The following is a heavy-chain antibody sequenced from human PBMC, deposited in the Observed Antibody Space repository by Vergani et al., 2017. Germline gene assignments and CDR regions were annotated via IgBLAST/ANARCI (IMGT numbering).Heavy chain of an antibody. CDR2: ISGSGGST. J-gene: IGHJ4*02. CDR3: AKGTIAMITFGGELDY. Sequence: EVQLLESGGGLVQPGGSLRLSCAASGFTFSSYAMSWVRQAPGKGLEWVSAISGSGGSTYYADSVKGRFTISRDNSKNTLYLQMNSLRAEDTAVYYCAKGTIAMITFGGELDYWGQGTLVTVSS. V-gene: IGHV3-23*01. D-gene: IGHD3-16*01. CDR1: GFTFSSYA.